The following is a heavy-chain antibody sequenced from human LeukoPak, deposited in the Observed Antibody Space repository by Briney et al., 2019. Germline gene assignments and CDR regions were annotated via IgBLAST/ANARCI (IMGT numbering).Heavy chain of an antibody. D-gene: IGHD3-16*02. V-gene: IGHV4-34*01. Sequence: SETLSLTCAVYGGSFSGYYWSWIRQPPGKGLEWIGEINHSGSTNYNPSLKSRVTISVDTSKNQFPLKLSSVTAEDTAVYYCARASTGYDYVWGSYRYRETELDYWGQGTLVTVSS. CDR2: INHSGST. CDR3: ARASTGYDYVWGSYRYRETELDY. CDR1: GGSFSGYY. J-gene: IGHJ4*02.